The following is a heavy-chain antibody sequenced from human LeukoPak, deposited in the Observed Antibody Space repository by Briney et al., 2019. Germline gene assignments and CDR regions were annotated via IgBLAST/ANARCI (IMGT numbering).Heavy chain of an antibody. CDR1: GFTFGDFA. J-gene: IGHJ4*02. Sequence: PGGSLRLSCAASGFTFGDFAMSWVRQAPGKGLEWVSAISRSADKTYYADSVKGRFTISRDNSKNTLYLQMNSLRAEDTAVYYCARVGFRYCSSTSCTSVDYWGQGTLVTVSS. V-gene: IGHV3-23*01. CDR2: ISRSADKT. D-gene: IGHD2-2*01. CDR3: ARVGFRYCSSTSCTSVDY.